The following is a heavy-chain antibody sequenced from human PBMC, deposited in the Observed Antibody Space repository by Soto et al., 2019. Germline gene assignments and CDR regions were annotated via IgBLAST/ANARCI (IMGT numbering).Heavy chain of an antibody. Sequence: GGSLRLSCAASGFSFSGYSINWVRQAPGKGLEWVSSITGSGYNTFYAESVKGRFTISRDNAKNSLYLQMHSLRDEDTAVYYCARGGGYHFGGNLDYWGQGALVTVSS. D-gene: IGHD5-18*01. V-gene: IGHV3-21*01. CDR2: ITGSGYNT. J-gene: IGHJ4*02. CDR1: GFSFSGYS. CDR3: ARGGGYHFGGNLDY.